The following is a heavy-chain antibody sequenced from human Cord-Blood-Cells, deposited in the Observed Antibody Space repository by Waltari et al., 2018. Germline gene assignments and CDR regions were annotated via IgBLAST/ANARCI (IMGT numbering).Heavy chain of an antibody. CDR2: MNPNSGNT. CDR1: GYTFTSYD. CDR3: ARVRKTVSSSYYFDY. D-gene: IGHD6-6*01. J-gene: IGHJ4*02. Sequence: QVQLVQSGAEVKKPGASVKVSCKASGYTFTSYDINWVRKATGQGLEWMGGMNPNSGNTGYAQKFQGRVTMTRNTSISTAYMELSSLRSEDTAVYYCARVRKTVSSSYYFDYWGQGTLVTVSS. V-gene: IGHV1-8*01.